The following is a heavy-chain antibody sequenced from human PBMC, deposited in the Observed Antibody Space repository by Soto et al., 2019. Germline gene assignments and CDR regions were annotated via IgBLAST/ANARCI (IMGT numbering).Heavy chain of an antibody. CDR2: IYHSGST. Sequence: QLQLQESGSGLVKPSQTLSLTCAVSGGSISSGGYSWSWIRQPPGKGLEWIGYIYHSGSTYYNPSLKRRVTITVDRSKNQFSLRLSSVTAADTAVYYCAGGIAARPLGYWGQGTLVTVSS. V-gene: IGHV4-30-2*01. CDR1: GGSISSGGYS. CDR3: AGGIAARPLGY. D-gene: IGHD6-6*01. J-gene: IGHJ4*02.